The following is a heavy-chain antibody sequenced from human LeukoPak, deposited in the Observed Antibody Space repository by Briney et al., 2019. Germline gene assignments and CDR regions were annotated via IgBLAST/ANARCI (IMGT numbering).Heavy chain of an antibody. CDR3: AKEGRGAVAD. D-gene: IGHD6-19*01. Sequence: GGSLRPSCAASGFTFDDYGMSWVRQAPGKGLEWVSGINWNGGSTGYADSVKGRFTISRDNAKNSLYLQMNSLRAEDTAVYYCAKEGRGAVADWGQGTLVTVSS. J-gene: IGHJ4*02. CDR1: GFTFDDYG. CDR2: INWNGGST. V-gene: IGHV3-20*04.